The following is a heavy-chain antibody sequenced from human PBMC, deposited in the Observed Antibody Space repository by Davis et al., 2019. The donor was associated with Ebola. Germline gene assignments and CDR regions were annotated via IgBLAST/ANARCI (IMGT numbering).Heavy chain of an antibody. CDR2: AYHSGST. V-gene: IGHV4-59*01. Sequence: MPSETLSLTCTVSGASISNYYWSWIRQPPGKGLEWIGYAYHSGSTNYNPSLKSRVTISVDTSKNQFSLKLSSVTAADTAVYYCARDRGFSREYYYGMDVWGKGTTVTVSS. D-gene: IGHD6-13*01. CDR3: ARDRGFSREYYYGMDV. J-gene: IGHJ6*04. CDR1: GASISNYY.